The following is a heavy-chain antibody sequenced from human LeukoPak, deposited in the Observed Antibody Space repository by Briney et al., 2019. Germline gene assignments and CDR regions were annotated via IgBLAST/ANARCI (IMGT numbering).Heavy chain of an antibody. CDR3: ARLGGDLYCTCTRRFYDY. CDR2: IYAGDSNT. CDR1: GYRFTSYW. Sequence: GESLKISCKGSGYRFTSYWIGWVRRMPGKGLEWMGLIYAGDSNTRYRPSFQGQVTISVDKSISTAYLQWSSLKASDTAMYYCARLGGDLYCTCTRRFYDYWGQGTLVTVSP. V-gene: IGHV5-51*01. J-gene: IGHJ4*02. D-gene: IGHD2-2*01.